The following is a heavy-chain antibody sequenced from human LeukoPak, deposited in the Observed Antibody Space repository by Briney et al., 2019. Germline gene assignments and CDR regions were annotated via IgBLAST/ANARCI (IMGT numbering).Heavy chain of an antibody. J-gene: IGHJ4*02. CDR3: AREQQLVLFDF. Sequence: SETLSLTCTVSGNSFGDYYWSWIRQPAGKGLEWIGRIYTSGSSCYNPSLQSRVTISVDTSKNQFSLKLSSVTAADTAVYYCAREQQLVLFDFWGQGTLVTVSS. CDR1: GNSFGDYY. V-gene: IGHV4-4*07. CDR2: IYTSGSS. D-gene: IGHD6-13*01.